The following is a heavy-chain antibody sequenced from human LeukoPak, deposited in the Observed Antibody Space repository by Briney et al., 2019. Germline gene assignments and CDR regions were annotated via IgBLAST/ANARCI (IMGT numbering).Heavy chain of an antibody. Sequence: SVKVSCKASGGTFSSYAISWVRQAPGQGLEWMGGIIPIFGTANYAQKFQGRVTITADGSTSTAYMELSSLRSEDTAVYYCARERGPGGRNYFDYWGQGTLVTVSS. D-gene: IGHD3-16*01. J-gene: IGHJ4*02. CDR3: ARERGPGGRNYFDY. V-gene: IGHV1-69*13. CDR1: GGTFSSYA. CDR2: IIPIFGTA.